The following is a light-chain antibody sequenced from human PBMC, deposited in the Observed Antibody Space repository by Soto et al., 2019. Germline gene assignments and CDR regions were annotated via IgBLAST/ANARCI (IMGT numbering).Light chain of an antibody. J-gene: IGLJ3*02. CDR2: DNT. CDR3: GTWDSDRSAEV. CDR1: SSNIGSNY. Sequence: QSVLTQPPSVSAAPGQKVTISCSGSSSNIGSNYVSWYQQLPGRAPKLVIYDNTKRPSGIPDRFSGSKSGSSATLGVTGLQTGDEADYYCGTWDSDRSAEVFGGGTKVTVL. V-gene: IGLV1-51*01.